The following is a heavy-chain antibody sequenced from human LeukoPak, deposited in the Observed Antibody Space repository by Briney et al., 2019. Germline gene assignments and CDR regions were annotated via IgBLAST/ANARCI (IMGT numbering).Heavy chain of an antibody. D-gene: IGHD3-22*01. J-gene: IGHJ4*02. V-gene: IGHV4-39*01. CDR2: IYYSGST. Sequence: PSETLSLTCTVSGDSISTSSYYWGWIRQPPGKGLEWLGSIYYSGSTYYNPSLKSRVTISVDTSKNQFSLNLYSVAAADTAVFYCARSYYYDYRQIDYWGQGTLVTVSS. CDR3: ARSYYYDYRQIDY. CDR1: GDSISTSSYY.